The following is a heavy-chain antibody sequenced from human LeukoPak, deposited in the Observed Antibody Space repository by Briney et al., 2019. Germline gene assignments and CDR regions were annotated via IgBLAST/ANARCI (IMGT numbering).Heavy chain of an antibody. CDR1: GYTLASYD. D-gene: IGHD6-6*01. Sequence: ASVKVSCKASGYTLASYDINWVRQATGQGLEWMGWMNPNSGNTGYAQKFQGRITITRNTSISTAYMELSSLRSEDTAIYYCARRNVAARRGSWFDPWAQGTLVTVSS. CDR3: ARRNVAARRGSWFDP. J-gene: IGHJ5*02. V-gene: IGHV1-8*03. CDR2: MNPNSGNT.